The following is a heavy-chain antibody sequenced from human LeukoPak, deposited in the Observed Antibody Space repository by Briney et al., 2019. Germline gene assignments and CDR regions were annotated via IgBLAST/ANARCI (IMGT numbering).Heavy chain of an antibody. J-gene: IGHJ4*02. V-gene: IGHV3-7*01. CDR3: AKDSGDSSGYYDH. CDR1: GFTFSSYW. D-gene: IGHD3-22*01. Sequence: GGSLRLSCAASGFTFSSYWMSWVRQAPGKGLEWVANIKQDGSEKYYVDSVKGRFTISRDNAKNSLFLQMNSLRAEDTAVYYCAKDSGDSSGYYDHWGQGTLVTVSS. CDR2: IKQDGSEK.